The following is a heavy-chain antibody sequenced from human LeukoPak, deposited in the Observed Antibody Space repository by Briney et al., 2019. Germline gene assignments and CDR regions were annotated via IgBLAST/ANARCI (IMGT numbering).Heavy chain of an antibody. D-gene: IGHD3-9*01. CDR2: IKQDGSDK. CDR3: ARDLPDVLTGYSDNAFDI. CDR1: GFHFTTYW. J-gene: IGHJ3*02. Sequence: GGSLRLSCAVSGFHFTTYWMTWVRQAPGKGLEWVANIKQDGSDKNYVDSVKGRFTISRDDAKKLLYLQMNSLRAEDTAVYYCARDLPDVLTGYSDNAFDIWGQGTMVTVSS. V-gene: IGHV3-7*03.